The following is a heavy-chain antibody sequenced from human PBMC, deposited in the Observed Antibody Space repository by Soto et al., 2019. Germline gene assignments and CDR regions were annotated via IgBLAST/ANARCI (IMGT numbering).Heavy chain of an antibody. CDR1: GDSIFRSSYF. Sequence: SETLSLTCTVSGDSIFRSSYFWAWFRQPPGKGLEWIGSINYSGNIYYNPSLTGRMTISVDTSKNHFSLVLSSVTASDTAVYFCGRQVFATSGENYFDNWGQGTLVTVSS. V-gene: IGHV4-39*01. CDR2: INYSGNI. J-gene: IGHJ4*02. CDR3: GRQVFATSGENYFDN. D-gene: IGHD1-26*01.